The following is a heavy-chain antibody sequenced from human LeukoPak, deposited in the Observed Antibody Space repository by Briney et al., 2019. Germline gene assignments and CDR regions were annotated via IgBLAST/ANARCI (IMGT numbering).Heavy chain of an antibody. CDR1: GYTFTAYY. Sequence: ASVKVSCKASGYTFTAYYMHWVRQAPGQGLEWMGWINPNSGGTNFAQRFQDRVTMTRDTSISTAYMELSRLRSDDTAVYYCAREGYYYDSSGYYNFDYWGQGTLVTVSS. J-gene: IGHJ4*02. D-gene: IGHD3-22*01. CDR2: INPNSGGT. CDR3: AREGYYYDSSGYYNFDY. V-gene: IGHV1-2*02.